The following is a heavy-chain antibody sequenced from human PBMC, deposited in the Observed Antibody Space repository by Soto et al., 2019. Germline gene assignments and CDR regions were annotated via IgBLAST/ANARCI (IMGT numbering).Heavy chain of an antibody. CDR2: ISYDGSNK. Sequence: QVQLVESGGGVVQPGRPLRLSCAASGFTFSSYGMHWVRQAPGKGLEWVAVISYDGSNKYYADSVKGRFTISRDNSKNTLYLQMNSLRAEDTAVYYCAKGLYYYGSGKIGGWFDPWGQGTLVTVSS. D-gene: IGHD3-10*01. CDR1: GFTFSSYG. CDR3: AKGLYYYGSGKIGGWFDP. V-gene: IGHV3-30*18. J-gene: IGHJ5*02.